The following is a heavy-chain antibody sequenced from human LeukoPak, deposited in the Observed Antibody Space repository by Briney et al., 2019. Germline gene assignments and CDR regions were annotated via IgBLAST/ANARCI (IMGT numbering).Heavy chain of an antibody. Sequence: SETLSLTCTVSGGSISSYYWSWIRQPPGKGLEWIGYIYYSGSTNYNPSLESRVTISVDTSKNQFSLKLRSLTAADTAVYYCARARPHFDDWGQGTLVTVSS. CDR1: GGSISSYY. D-gene: IGHD6-6*01. CDR3: ARARPHFDD. CDR2: IYYSGST. J-gene: IGHJ4*02. V-gene: IGHV4-59*12.